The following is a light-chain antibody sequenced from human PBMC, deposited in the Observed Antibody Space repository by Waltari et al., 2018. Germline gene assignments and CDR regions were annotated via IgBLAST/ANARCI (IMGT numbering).Light chain of an antibody. Sequence: QSVLTQPPSVSGAPGQRVTISCPGSGSNIGAGYDVHWYQQLPGTAPKLLIYGNSNRPSGVPDRFSGSKSGTSASLAITGLQAEDEADYYCQSYDSSLSGSVVFGGGTKLTVL. V-gene: IGLV1-40*01. J-gene: IGLJ2*01. CDR3: QSYDSSLSGSVV. CDR1: GSNIGAGYD. CDR2: GNS.